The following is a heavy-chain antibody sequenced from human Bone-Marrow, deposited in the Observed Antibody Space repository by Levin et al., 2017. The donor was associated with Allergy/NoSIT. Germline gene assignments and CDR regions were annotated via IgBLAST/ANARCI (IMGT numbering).Heavy chain of an antibody. D-gene: IGHD5-12*01. CDR1: GYTFTGYY. J-gene: IGHJ6*02. CDR3: AGTIVATTSPRAEDAMDV. Sequence: RASVKVSCKASGYTFTGYYIHWVRQAPGQGLEWMGWINPNSGGTNYAQNFQGRVTMTRDTSISTAYMELSRLTSDDTAVYYCAGTIVATTSPRAEDAMDVWGQGTAVTVSS. CDR2: INPNSGGT. V-gene: IGHV1-2*02.